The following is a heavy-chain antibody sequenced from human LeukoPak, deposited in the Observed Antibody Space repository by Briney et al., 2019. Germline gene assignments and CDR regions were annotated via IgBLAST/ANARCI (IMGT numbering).Heavy chain of an antibody. J-gene: IGHJ6*03. D-gene: IGHD3-3*01. Sequence: ASVKVSCKASGYTFTSYGISWVRQAPRQGLEWMGWISAYNGNTNYAQKLQGRVTMTTDTSTSTAYMELRSLRSDDTAVYYCARAYYDFWSGSHYYYYMDVWGKGTTVTVSS. CDR2: ISAYNGNT. V-gene: IGHV1-18*01. CDR1: GYTFTSYG. CDR3: ARAYYDFWSGSHYYYYMDV.